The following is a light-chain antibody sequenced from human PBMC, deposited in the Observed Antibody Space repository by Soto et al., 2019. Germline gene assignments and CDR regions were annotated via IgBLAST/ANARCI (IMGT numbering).Light chain of an antibody. Sequence: QSALTQPPSVSGSPGHSVAISCTGTSSDVGSYNRVSWYQQPPDSAPKLIIYDVTNRPSGVPDRFSGSKSGNAASLTISGLQAEDEADYYCSSFTTTNTYVFGSGTQLTVL. CDR3: SSFTTTNTYV. J-gene: IGLJ7*01. CDR2: DVT. CDR1: SSDVGSYNR. V-gene: IGLV2-18*02.